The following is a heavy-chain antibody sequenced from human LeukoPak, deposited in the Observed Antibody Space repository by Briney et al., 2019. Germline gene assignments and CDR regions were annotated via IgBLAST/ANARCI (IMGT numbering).Heavy chain of an antibody. J-gene: IGHJ4*02. CDR2: ISGSGGTT. CDR1: GFIFSSYV. D-gene: IGHD2-21*02. CDR3: AKGASCGGDCYSNFDS. Sequence: GGSLRLSCAASGFIFSSYVMTWVRQAPGKGLEWVSAISGSGGTTNYADSVKGRFTISRDNSKNTVYLQMNSLRAEDTAVYFCAKGASCGGDCYSNFDSWGQGTLVTVSS. V-gene: IGHV3-23*01.